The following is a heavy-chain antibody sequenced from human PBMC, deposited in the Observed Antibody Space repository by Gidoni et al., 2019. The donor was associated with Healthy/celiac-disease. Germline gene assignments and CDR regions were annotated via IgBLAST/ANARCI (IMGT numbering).Heavy chain of an antibody. D-gene: IGHD5-18*01. CDR1: GFPFSSYA. Sequence: EVQLVESGGGLVQPGGSLRLSCAASGFPFSSYAMHWVRQAPGKGLEYVSAISSNGGSTYYANSVKGRFTISRDNSKNTLYLQMGSLRAEDMAVYYCARDGGYSYGYPGYWGQGTLVAVSS. J-gene: IGHJ4*02. CDR3: ARDGGYSYGYPGY. CDR2: ISSNGGST. V-gene: IGHV3-64*01.